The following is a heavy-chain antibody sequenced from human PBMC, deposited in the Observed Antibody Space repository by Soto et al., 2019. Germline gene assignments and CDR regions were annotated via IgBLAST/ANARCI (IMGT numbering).Heavy chain of an antibody. J-gene: IGHJ4*02. Sequence: GGSLRLSCAASGFTFSGYWVHWVRQAPGKGLVWVSLDGSSTNYADSVKGRFTISRDNAKNTLYLQMNSLRAEDTAVYYCARGGYGGYHLDYWGQGTLVTVSS. CDR1: GFTFSGYW. CDR3: ARGGYGGYHLDY. D-gene: IGHD5-12*01. CDR2: DGSST. V-gene: IGHV3-74*01.